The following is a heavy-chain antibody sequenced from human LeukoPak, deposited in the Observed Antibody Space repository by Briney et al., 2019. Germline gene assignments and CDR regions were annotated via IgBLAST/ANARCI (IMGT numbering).Heavy chain of an antibody. D-gene: IGHD2-15*01. V-gene: IGHV4-30-2*01. CDR2: IYHSGST. Sequence: SQTLSLTCAVSVGSISSGSYSWSWIRQPPGKGLEWIGYIYHSGSTYYNPSLKSRVTISVDRSKNQFSLKLSSVTAADTAVYYCAREMGYCSGGSCYPGWFDPWGQGTLVTVSS. J-gene: IGHJ5*02. CDR3: AREMGYCSGGSCYPGWFDP. CDR1: VGSISSGSYS.